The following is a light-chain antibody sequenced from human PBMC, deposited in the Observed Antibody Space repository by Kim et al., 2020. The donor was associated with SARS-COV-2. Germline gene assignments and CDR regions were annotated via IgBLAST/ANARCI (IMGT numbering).Light chain of an antibody. CDR3: QAWDSSTAV. CDR2: QDS. J-gene: IGLJ3*02. V-gene: IGLV3-1*01. CDR1: KLRDKY. Sequence: VSPGQSSSITCSENKLRDKYACWYQQKPGQSPVLVIYQDSKRPSGIPERFSGSNSGNTATLTIRGTQAMDEADYYCQAWDSSTAVFGGGTQLTVL.